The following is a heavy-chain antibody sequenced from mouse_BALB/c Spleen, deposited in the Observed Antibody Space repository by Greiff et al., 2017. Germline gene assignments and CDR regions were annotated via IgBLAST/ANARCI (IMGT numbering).Heavy chain of an antibody. CDR3: ARDYDGSRYYFDD. CDR2: IWAGGST. D-gene: IGHD1-1*01. J-gene: IGHJ2*01. CDR1: GFSLTSYG. V-gene: IGHV2-9*02. Sequence: QVQLKESGPGLVAPSQSLSITCTVSGFSLTSYGVHWVRQPPGKGLEWLGVIWAGGSTNYNSALMSRLSISKDNSKSQVFLKMNSLQTDDTAMYYCARDYDGSRYYFDDWGQGTTLTVSS.